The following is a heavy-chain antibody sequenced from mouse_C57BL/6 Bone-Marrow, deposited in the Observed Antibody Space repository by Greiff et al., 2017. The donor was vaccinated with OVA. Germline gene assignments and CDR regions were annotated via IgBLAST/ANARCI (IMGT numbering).Heavy chain of an antibody. Sequence: VHVKQSGAELVRPGASVKLSCTASGFNIKDDYMHWVKQRPEQGLEWIGWIDPENGDTEYASKFQGKATITADTSSNTAYLQLSSLTSEDTAVYYCTPSYYDYDWFAYWGQGTLVTVSA. CDR1: GFNIKDDY. J-gene: IGHJ3*01. V-gene: IGHV14-4*01. CDR3: TPSYYDYDWFAY. CDR2: IDPENGDT. D-gene: IGHD2-4*01.